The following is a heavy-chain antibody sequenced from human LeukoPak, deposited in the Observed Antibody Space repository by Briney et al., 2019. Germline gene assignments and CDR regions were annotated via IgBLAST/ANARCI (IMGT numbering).Heavy chain of an antibody. Sequence: GGSLRLSCAASGFTFSSYWMHWVRQAPGKGLVWVSRIDTDEGSTSYADSVKGRFTISRDNAKNSLYLQMNSLRAEDTAVYYCARGGADYSSGYYSPLDYWGQGTLVTVSS. CDR1: GFTFSSYW. V-gene: IGHV3-74*01. CDR2: IDTDEGST. D-gene: IGHD3-22*01. CDR3: ARGGADYSSGYYSPLDY. J-gene: IGHJ4*02.